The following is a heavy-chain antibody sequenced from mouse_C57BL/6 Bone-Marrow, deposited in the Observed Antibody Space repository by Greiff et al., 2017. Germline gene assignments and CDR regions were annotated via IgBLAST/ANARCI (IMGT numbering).Heavy chain of an antibody. Sequence: VKLMESGAELARPGASVKLSCKASGYTFTSYGISWVKQRTGQGLEWIGEIYPRSGNTYYNEKFKGKATLTADKSSSTAYMELRSLTSEDSAVYFCAREGVTTVVFDYWGQGTTLTVSS. J-gene: IGHJ2*01. CDR1: GYTFTSYG. CDR3: AREGVTTVVFDY. D-gene: IGHD1-1*01. CDR2: IYPRSGNT. V-gene: IGHV1-81*01.